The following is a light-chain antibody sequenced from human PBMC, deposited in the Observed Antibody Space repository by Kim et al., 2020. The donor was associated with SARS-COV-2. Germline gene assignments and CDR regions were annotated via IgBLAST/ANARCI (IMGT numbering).Light chain of an antibody. Sequence: ELTQPPSASGTPGQRVTISCSGSHSNIGSSYVYWYQQFPGMAPKLLIYRSNQRPSGVPDRFSGPKSGTSASLAISGLRSEDEADYHCAAWDGSLSALVFGGGTQLTVL. V-gene: IGLV1-47*01. CDR3: AAWDGSLSALV. CDR2: RSN. CDR1: HSNIGSSY. J-gene: IGLJ3*02.